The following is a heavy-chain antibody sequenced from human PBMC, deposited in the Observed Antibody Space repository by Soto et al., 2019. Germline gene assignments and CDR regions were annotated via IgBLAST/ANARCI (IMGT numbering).Heavy chain of an antibody. CDR2: IYHSGST. CDR1: GGSISSGGYS. Sequence: QLQLQESGSGLVKPSQTLSLTCAVSGGSISSGGYSWSWIRQPPGKGLEWIGYIYHSGSTYYNPSLKSRVTISVDRSKNQFSLKLSSVTAADTAVYYCARVMIDGYDFWSGYLSYFDYWGQGTLVTVSS. CDR3: ARVMIDGYDFWSGYLSYFDY. V-gene: IGHV4-30-2*01. D-gene: IGHD3-3*01. J-gene: IGHJ4*02.